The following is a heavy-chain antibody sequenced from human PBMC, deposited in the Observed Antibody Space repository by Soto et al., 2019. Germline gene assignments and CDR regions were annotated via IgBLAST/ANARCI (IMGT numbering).Heavy chain of an antibody. J-gene: IGHJ6*02. CDR3: ARLSKYCSSTSCRLHYYYYGMDV. Sequence: PGESLKISCKGSGYSSTSYWIGWVRQMPGKGLEWMGIIYPGDSDTRYSPSFQGQVTISADKSISTAYLQWSSLKASDTAMYYCARLSKYCSSTSCRLHYYYYGMDVWGQGTTVTVSS. CDR2: IYPGDSDT. CDR1: GYSSTSYW. D-gene: IGHD2-2*01. V-gene: IGHV5-51*01.